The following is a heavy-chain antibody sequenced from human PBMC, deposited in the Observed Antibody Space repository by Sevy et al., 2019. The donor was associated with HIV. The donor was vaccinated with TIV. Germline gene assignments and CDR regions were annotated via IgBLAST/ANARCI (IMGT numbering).Heavy chain of an antibody. CDR3: AREGCSRPHDY. V-gene: IGHV3-23*01. J-gene: IGHJ4*02. Sequence: GGSLRLSCAASGFAFYEYSMSWIRQAPGKGLEWVATLSFGCVKINYADSVKGRFTISRDNSKNSFYLQMDNLRVEDTALYYCAREGCSRPHDYWGQGTRVTVSS. D-gene: IGHD2-8*01. CDR2: LSFGCVKI. CDR1: GFAFYEYS.